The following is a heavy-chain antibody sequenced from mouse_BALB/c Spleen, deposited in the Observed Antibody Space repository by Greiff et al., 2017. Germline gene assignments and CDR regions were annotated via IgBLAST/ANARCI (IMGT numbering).Heavy chain of an antibody. CDR1: GFSLTSYG. CDR2: IWSGGST. J-gene: IGHJ4*01. Sequence: VKLVESGPGLVQPSQSLSITCTVSGFSLTSYGVHWVRQSPGKGLEWLGVIWSGGSTDYNAAFISRLSISKDNSKSQVFFKMNSLQADDTAIYYCARDYRYPYYYAMDYWGQGTSVTVSS. CDR3: ARDYRYPYYYAMDY. D-gene: IGHD2-14*01. V-gene: IGHV2-4-1*01.